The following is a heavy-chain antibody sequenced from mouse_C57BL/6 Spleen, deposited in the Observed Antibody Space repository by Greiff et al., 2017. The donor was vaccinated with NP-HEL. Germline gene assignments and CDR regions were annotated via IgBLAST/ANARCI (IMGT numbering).Heavy chain of an antibody. CDR2: ISSGSSTI. Sequence: EVKVEESGGGLVKPGGSLKLSCAASGFTFSDYGMHWVRQAPEKGLEWVAYISSGSSTIYYADTVKGRFTISRDNAKNTLFLQMTSLRSEDTAMYYCARPQDGTWYFDVWGTGTTVTVSS. J-gene: IGHJ1*03. CDR3: ARPQDGTWYFDV. D-gene: IGHD4-1*01. CDR1: GFTFSDYG. V-gene: IGHV5-17*01.